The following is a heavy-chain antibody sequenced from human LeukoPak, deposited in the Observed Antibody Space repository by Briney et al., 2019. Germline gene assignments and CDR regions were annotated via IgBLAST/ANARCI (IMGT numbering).Heavy chain of an antibody. CDR3: ATRRDGYNLIDY. V-gene: IGHV4-4*02. D-gene: IGHD5-24*01. CDR1: GGSISSSNW. J-gene: IGHJ4*02. CDR2: IYHSGTT. Sequence: PSETLSLTCAVSGGSISSSNWWSWVRQPPGKGLEWIGEIYHSGTTNYNPSLKRRVTISVDKSKNQFSLKLNSVTAADTAVYYCATRRDGYNLIDYWGQGTLVTVSS.